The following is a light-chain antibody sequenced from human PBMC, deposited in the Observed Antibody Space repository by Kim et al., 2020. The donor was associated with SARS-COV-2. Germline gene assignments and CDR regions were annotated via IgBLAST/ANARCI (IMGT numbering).Light chain of an antibody. CDR1: NIVSKS. Sequence: SYELTQPPSVSVAPGETARVTCGGDNIVSKSVHWYQQRSGQAPLLVIFYDYDRPSGIPERFSGSNSGDTATLTISRVEAGDEADYYCQVWDHTTDSRLFGGGTKLTVL. CDR2: YDY. CDR3: QVWDHTTDSRL. V-gene: IGLV3-21*04. J-gene: IGLJ2*01.